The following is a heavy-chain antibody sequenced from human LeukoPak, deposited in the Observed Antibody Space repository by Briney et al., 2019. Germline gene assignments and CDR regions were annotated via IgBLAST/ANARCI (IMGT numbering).Heavy chain of an antibody. CDR3: ARGPPESSNSDY. CDR2: MNPNSANT. Sequence: ASVNVSCKASVYTFTSYDINWVRQATGQGLEWMGWMNPNSANTGYAQKFQGRVTMTRNTSISTAYMELSSLRSEDTAVYYCARGPPESSNSDYWGRGTLVTVSS. D-gene: IGHD6-13*01. CDR1: VYTFTSYD. J-gene: IGHJ4*02. V-gene: IGHV1-8*01.